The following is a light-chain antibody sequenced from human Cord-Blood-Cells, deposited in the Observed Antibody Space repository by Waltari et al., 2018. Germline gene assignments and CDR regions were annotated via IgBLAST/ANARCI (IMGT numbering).Light chain of an antibody. V-gene: IGLV2-23*01. Sequence: QSALTQPASVSGSPGQSITISCTGTSSDVGSYNLVSWSQQHPGKSPKLMIYECSNRPSGVSNRFSGSKSGNTASLTISGLQAEDEADYYCCSYAGSSTYVFGTGTKVTVL. CDR2: ECS. J-gene: IGLJ1*01. CDR3: CSYAGSSTYV. CDR1: SSDVGSYNL.